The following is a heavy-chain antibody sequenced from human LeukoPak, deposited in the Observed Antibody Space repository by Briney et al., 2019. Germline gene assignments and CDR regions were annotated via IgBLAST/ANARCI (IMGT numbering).Heavy chain of an antibody. Sequence: SETLSLTCTVSGGSISSYYWSWIRQPPGKGLEWIGYIYYSGSTNYNPSLKSRVTISVDTSKNQFSLKLSSVTAADTAVYYCARDSMVRGVHLWGQGTLVTVSS. D-gene: IGHD3-10*01. CDR1: GGSISSYY. J-gene: IGHJ5*02. CDR3: ARDSMVRGVHL. CDR2: IYYSGST. V-gene: IGHV4-59*01.